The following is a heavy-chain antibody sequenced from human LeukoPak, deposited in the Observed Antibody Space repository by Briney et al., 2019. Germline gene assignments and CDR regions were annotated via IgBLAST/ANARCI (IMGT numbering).Heavy chain of an antibody. D-gene: IGHD6-19*01. CDR1: GGSISSGSYY. J-gene: IGHJ4*02. CDR2: IYYSGST. V-gene: IGHV4-61*01. Sequence: PSETLSLTCTASGGSISSGSYYWSWIRQPPGKGLEWIGYIYYSGSTNYNPSLKSRVTISVDTSKNQFSLKLSSVTAADTAVYYCARGGGIAVAGRNYFDYWGQGTLVTVSS. CDR3: ARGGGIAVAGRNYFDY.